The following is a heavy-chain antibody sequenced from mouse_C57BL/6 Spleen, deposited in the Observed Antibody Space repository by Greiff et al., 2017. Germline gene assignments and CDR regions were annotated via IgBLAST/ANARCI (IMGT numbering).Heavy chain of an antibody. CDR3: AKDNSFYAMDY. J-gene: IGHJ4*01. Sequence: QVQLQQPGAELVKPGASVKLSCKASGYTFTSYWMPWVKQRPGQGLQWIGMIHPYSGSTNYNEKVKSKATLTVDKSSSPSYMQRSSLTSEDSAVYYCAKDNSFYAMDYWGQGTSVTGSS. CDR1: GYTFTSYW. CDR2: IHPYSGST. V-gene: IGHV1-64*01.